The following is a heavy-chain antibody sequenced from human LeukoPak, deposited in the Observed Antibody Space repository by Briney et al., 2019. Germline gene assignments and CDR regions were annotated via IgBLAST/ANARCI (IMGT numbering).Heavy chain of an antibody. V-gene: IGHV4-4*07. D-gene: IGHD5-18*01. CDR1: GGSISSYY. CDR3: ARDPGYSYGPYYFDY. CDR2: IYTSGST. J-gene: IGHJ4*02. Sequence: SXXLSLTCTVSGGSISSYYWSWIRQPAGKGLEWIGRIYTSGSTNYNPSLKSRVTMSVDTSKNQFSLKLSSVTAADTAVYYCARDPGYSYGPYYFDYWGQGTLVTVSS.